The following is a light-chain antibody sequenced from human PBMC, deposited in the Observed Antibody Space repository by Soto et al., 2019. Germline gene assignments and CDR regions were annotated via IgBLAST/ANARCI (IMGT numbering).Light chain of an antibody. CDR2: DAS. Sequence: DIQMTQSPSTLSASVGDRVAITCRARQSISRWLAWYQQRPGKAPKLLIYDASILESGVPSRFSGSGSGTDFTLTISSLQPDDSATYYCQQGGTFGQGTRLEIK. J-gene: IGKJ5*01. CDR1: QSISRW. CDR3: QQGGT. V-gene: IGKV1-5*01.